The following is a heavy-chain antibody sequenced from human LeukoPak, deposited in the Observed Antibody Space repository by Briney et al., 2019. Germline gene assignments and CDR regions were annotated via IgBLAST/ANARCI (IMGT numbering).Heavy chain of an antibody. CDR2: IYYSGST. J-gene: IGHJ4*02. V-gene: IGHV4-39*01. CDR3: ASNPIRYFDWLSEGGYFDY. D-gene: IGHD3-9*01. CDR1: GGSISSSSYY. Sequence: KTSETLSLTCTVSGGSISSSSYYWGWIRQPPGKGLGWIGSIYYSGSTYYNPSRKSRVTISVDTSKNQFSLKLSSVTAADTAVYYCASNPIRYFDWLSEGGYFDYWGQGTLVTVSS.